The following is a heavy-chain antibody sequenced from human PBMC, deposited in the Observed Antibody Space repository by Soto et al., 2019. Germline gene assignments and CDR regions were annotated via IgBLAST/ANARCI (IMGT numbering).Heavy chain of an antibody. CDR3: ATNSLDYYDSSGYSY. Sequence: PSETLSLTGAVYGGSFSGYYWSWIRQPPGKGLEWIGEINHSGSTNYNPSLKSRVTISVDTSKNQFSLKLSSVTAADTAVYYCATNSLDYYDSSGYSYWGQGTLVTVSS. D-gene: IGHD3-22*01. CDR2: INHSGST. CDR1: GGSFSGYY. V-gene: IGHV4-34*01. J-gene: IGHJ4*02.